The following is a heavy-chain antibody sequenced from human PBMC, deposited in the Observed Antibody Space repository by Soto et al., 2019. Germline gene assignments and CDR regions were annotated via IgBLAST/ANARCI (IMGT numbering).Heavy chain of an antibody. CDR3: AKSIAVATGWLDP. V-gene: IGHV3-33*03. CDR2: IWYDGRNK. D-gene: IGHD6-19*01. Sequence: GGSLGLCCEVSEFTFDSFVMYWVRQAPGKGLEWVAGIWYDGRNKYYADSVKGRFTISRDNSKNSVYLQMNSLRAEDTAVYYCAKSIAVATGWLDPWGQGTVVTVSS. CDR1: EFTFDSFV. J-gene: IGHJ5*02.